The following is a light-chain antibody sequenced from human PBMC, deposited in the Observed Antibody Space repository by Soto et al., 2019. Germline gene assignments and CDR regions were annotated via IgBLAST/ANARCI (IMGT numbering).Light chain of an antibody. Sequence: QPVLTQPASVSGSPGQSITISCTGTSSDVGSYNLVSWYQQHPGKAPKLMIYEVSKRPSGVSNRFSGSKSGNTASLTISGLQAEDEADYYCCSYAGSSIYVVFGGGTKLTV. CDR3: CSYAGSSIYVV. J-gene: IGLJ2*01. CDR1: SSDVGSYNL. CDR2: EVS. V-gene: IGLV2-23*02.